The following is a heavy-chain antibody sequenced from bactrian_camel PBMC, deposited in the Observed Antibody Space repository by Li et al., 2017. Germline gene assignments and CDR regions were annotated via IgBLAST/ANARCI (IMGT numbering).Heavy chain of an antibody. D-gene: IGHD4*01. V-gene: IGHV3S53*01. CDR3: AADGDYSDYVPRPFGY. CDR1: GATYSDYC. CDR2: IVSDANT. Sequence: HVQLVESGGGTVQAGGSLRLSCAVSGATYSDYCMMWFRQAPGKEREGVVGIVSDANTRYADSVKGRFTVSKDVDKNTLNLQMNNLKPEDTAVYYCAADGDYSDYVPRPFGYWGQGTQVTVS. J-gene: IGHJ6*01.